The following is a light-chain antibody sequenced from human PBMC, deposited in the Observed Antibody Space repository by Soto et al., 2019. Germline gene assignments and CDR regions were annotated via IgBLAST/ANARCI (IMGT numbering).Light chain of an antibody. V-gene: IGLV5-37*01. J-gene: IGLJ2*01. CDR3: MIWPSNASDVV. CDR1: SDINVGSYN. CDR2: YYSDSDK. Sequence: QLVLTQPPSSSASPGESARLTCTLPSDINVGSYNIYWYQQKPGSPPRYLLYYYSDSDKGQGSGVPSRFSGSKDASANTGILLISGLPSEDEADYYCMIWPSNASDVVFGGGTKLTVL.